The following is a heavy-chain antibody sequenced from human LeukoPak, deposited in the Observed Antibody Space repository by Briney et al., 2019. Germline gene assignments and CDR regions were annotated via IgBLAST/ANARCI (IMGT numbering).Heavy chain of an antibody. D-gene: IGHD6-6*01. Sequence: ASVKVSCKASGGTFSSYAISWVRQAPGQGLEWRGGIIPIFGTANYAQKFQGRVTITTDESTSTAYMELSSLRSEDTAVYYCARDLWESSSSLPGYYYMDVWGKGTTVTVSS. CDR1: GGTFSSYA. V-gene: IGHV1-69*05. CDR2: IIPIFGTA. CDR3: ARDLWESSSSLPGYYYMDV. J-gene: IGHJ6*03.